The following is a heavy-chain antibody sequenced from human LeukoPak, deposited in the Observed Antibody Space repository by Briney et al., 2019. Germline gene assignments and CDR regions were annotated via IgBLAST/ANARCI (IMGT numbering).Heavy chain of an antibody. V-gene: IGHV3-21*01. D-gene: IGHD6-25*01. Sequence: GGSLRLSCAASGFTFSSYSMNWVRQAPGKGLEWVSSISSSSSYTYYADSVKGRFTISRDNAKNSLYLQMNSLRAEDTAVYYCARDLSGFPYGFDIWGQGTMVTVSS. J-gene: IGHJ3*02. CDR1: GFTFSSYS. CDR2: ISSSSSYT. CDR3: ARDLSGFPYGFDI.